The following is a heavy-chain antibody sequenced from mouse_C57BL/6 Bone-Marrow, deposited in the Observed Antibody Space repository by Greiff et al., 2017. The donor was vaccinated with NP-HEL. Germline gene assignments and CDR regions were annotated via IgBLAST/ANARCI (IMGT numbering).Heavy chain of an antibody. CDR1: GFTFSSYA. Sequence: EVQRVESGGGLVKPGGSLKLSCAASGFTFSSYAMSWVRQTPEKRLEWVATISDGGSYTYYPDNVKGRFTISRDNAKNNLYLQMSHLKSEDTAMYYCARDYYGSLDYWGQGTTLTVSS. J-gene: IGHJ2*01. V-gene: IGHV5-4*01. CDR2: ISDGGSYT. D-gene: IGHD1-1*01. CDR3: ARDYYGSLDY.